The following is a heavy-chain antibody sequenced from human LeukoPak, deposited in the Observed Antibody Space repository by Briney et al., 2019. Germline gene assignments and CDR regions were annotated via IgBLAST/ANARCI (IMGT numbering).Heavy chain of an antibody. D-gene: IGHD4/OR15-4a*01. CDR3: VRDLGHDYGARSPLDI. CDR2: ISAYNGNT. Sequence: ASVKVSCKASGYPFRNYGITWVRLAPGQGLEWMGWISAYNGNTNSAQKHQDRLIMTTDTSTNTAFMNLTGLRSDDTAAYYCVRDLGHDYGARSPLDIWGQGTVVTVSS. J-gene: IGHJ3*02. V-gene: IGHV1-18*01. CDR1: GYPFRNYG.